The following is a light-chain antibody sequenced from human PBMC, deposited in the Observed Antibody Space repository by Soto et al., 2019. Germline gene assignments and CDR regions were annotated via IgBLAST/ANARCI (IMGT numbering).Light chain of an antibody. Sequence: EIVLTQSPGTLSLSPGERATLSCRASQSVSSSYLAWYQQKPGQAPRLLIYGASSRATGIPDRLSGSGSGTDFTLTISRLEPEVFGVYYCQQYGSSSFTFGPGTKVDI. CDR2: GAS. V-gene: IGKV3-20*01. J-gene: IGKJ3*01. CDR1: QSVSSSY. CDR3: QQYGSSSFT.